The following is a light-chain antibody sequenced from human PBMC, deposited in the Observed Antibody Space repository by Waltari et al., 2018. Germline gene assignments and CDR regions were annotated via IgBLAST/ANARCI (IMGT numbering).Light chain of an antibody. V-gene: IGLV3-1*01. CDR3: QAWDSNNAV. Sequence: QSPVLVIYQDRRRPSGIPERFSGSNSGNTATLTISGTQAMDEGDYYCQAWDSNNAVFGGGTKLTVL. J-gene: IGLJ3*02. CDR2: QDR.